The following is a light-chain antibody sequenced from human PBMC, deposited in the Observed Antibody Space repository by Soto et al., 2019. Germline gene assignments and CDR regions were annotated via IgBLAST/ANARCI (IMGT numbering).Light chain of an antibody. CDR2: ASF. CDR1: QSISNY. V-gene: IGKV1-39*01. J-gene: IGKJ2*01. CDR3: EQSYSTPYT. Sequence: DIQMTQSPSSLSVSVGDRVTITCPASQSISNYLNWYQQTPGKAPKLLIYASFNLQSGVPSRFSGSGLGPDFPLSISSLDTEDGATYYCEQSYSTPYTFGQGTKLAIK.